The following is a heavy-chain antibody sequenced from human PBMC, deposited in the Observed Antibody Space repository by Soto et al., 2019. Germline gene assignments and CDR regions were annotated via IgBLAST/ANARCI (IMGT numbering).Heavy chain of an antibody. Sequence: GESLKISCKGSGYSFTSYWISWVRQMPGKGLEWMGRIDPSDSYTNYSPSFQGHVTISADKSISTAYLQWSSLRVEDTAVYYCAKKVPGSNPLDSWGQGALVTVSS. CDR2: IDPSDSYT. D-gene: IGHD1-1*01. CDR1: GYSFTSYW. CDR3: AKKVPGSNPLDS. J-gene: IGHJ4*02. V-gene: IGHV5-10-1*01.